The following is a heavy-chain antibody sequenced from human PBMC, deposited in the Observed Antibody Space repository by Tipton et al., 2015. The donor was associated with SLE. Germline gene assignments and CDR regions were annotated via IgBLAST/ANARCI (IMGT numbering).Heavy chain of an antibody. CDR2: INHSGST. Sequence: LTCTVSGGSISSHYWSWIRQPPGKGLEWIGEINHSGSTNYNPSLKSRATISVDTSKNQFSLKLSSVTAADTAVYYCARSVTFDYWGQGTLVTVSS. V-gene: IGHV4-34*01. J-gene: IGHJ4*02. CDR1: GGSISSHY. CDR3: ARSVTFDY.